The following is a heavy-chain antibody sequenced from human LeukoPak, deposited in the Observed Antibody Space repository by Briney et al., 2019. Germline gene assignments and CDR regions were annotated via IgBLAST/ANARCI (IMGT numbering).Heavy chain of an antibody. D-gene: IGHD3-16*01. CDR2: IRYDGTNK. Sequence: GGSLRLSCAASGFTFSSYSMNWVRQAPGKGLEWVAFIRYDGTNKYYADSVKGRFTISRDNSKNTLYLQMDSLRAEDTAMYYCAKDWAPYDSFNIWGQGTVVTVSS. J-gene: IGHJ3*02. V-gene: IGHV3-30*02. CDR1: GFTFSSYS. CDR3: AKDWAPYDSFNI.